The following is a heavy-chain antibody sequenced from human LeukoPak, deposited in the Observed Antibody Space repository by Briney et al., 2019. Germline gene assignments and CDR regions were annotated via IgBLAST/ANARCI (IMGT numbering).Heavy chain of an antibody. Sequence: GGSLRLSCAASGLTLSTYAMSWVRQAPGRGLEWVSAISGGGGSTYYADSVKGRFIISRDNSKNTLYLQMNSLRAEDTAVYYCAKDKIVVAGNFDYWGQGTLVTVSS. V-gene: IGHV3-23*01. CDR3: AKDKIVVAGNFDY. CDR1: GLTLSTYA. CDR2: ISGGGGST. D-gene: IGHD3-22*01. J-gene: IGHJ4*02.